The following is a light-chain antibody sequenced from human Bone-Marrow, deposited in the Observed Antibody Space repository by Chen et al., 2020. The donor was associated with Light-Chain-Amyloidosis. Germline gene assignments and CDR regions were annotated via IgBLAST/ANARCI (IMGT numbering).Light chain of an antibody. CDR1: SSDVGAYNY. CDR2: DVR. J-gene: IGLJ3*02. V-gene: IGLV2-14*03. CDR3: SLYTSTTIL. Sequence: QSPLTQPASLSGYPGQAITISCTGTSSDVGAYNYVSWYQHHPGKAPKLMIFDVRNRPSGVSDRFSGSKSGNTASLTISGLQAEDEADYYCSLYTSTTILFGGGTKLAVL.